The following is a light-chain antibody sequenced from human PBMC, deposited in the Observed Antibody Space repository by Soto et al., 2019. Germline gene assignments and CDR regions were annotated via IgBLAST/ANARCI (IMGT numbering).Light chain of an antibody. CDR2: GAS. V-gene: IGKV3-20*01. Sequence: EIVLTHSPGPLSLSPGERTTLSCRASQSVSSSYLAWYQEKHGQGPRXXIYGASSRATGIPDRFSGSGYGTDVTITISRLETEDGEVYYCQQYGSSFRTFGQGTKVDIK. J-gene: IGKJ1*01. CDR1: QSVSSSY. CDR3: QQYGSSFRT.